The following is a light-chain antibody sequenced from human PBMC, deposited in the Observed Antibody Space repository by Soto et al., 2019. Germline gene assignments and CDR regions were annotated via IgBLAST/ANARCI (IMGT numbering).Light chain of an antibody. CDR1: NSNIGSNN. J-gene: IGLJ1*01. Sequence: QSALTQPPSASGTPGQRVTVSCSGSNSNIGSNNVNWYQQLPGAAPKLLIYSSNQRPSGVPVRFSASKSGTSASLAISGLQSEDEADYYCASWDASLSAHFVLGTGTKVTV. CDR2: SSN. CDR3: ASWDASLSAHFV. V-gene: IGLV1-44*01.